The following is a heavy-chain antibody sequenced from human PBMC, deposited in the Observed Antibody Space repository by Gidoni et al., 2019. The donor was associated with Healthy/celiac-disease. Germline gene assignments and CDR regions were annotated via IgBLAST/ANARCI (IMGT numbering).Heavy chain of an antibody. CDR1: GCTFSRYA. J-gene: IGHJ4*02. CDR2: ISYDGSNK. Sequence: QVQLVESGGGVVQPGRSLRLSCAASGCTFSRYAMHWVRQAPGKGLDGVAVISYDGSNKDYADSVKGRFTISRDNSKNTLDLQMNSLRAEDTAVYYCAREVVWLQSAGFDYWGQGTLVTVSS. V-gene: IGHV3-30-3*01. CDR3: AREVVWLQSAGFDY. D-gene: IGHD5-12*01.